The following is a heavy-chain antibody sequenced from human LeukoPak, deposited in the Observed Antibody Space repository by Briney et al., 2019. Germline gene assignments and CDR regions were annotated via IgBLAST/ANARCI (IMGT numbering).Heavy chain of an antibody. V-gene: IGHV3-23*01. CDR2: ISGSGGST. Sequence: GGSLRLSCAASGFTFSSYAMSWVRQAPGKGLEWVSAISGSGGSTYYADSVKGRFTISRDNSKNTLYLQMNSLRAEDTAVYYCAKVKAWVRGVIIDYWGQGTLVTVSS. J-gene: IGHJ4*02. CDR3: AKVKAWVRGVIIDY. CDR1: GFTFSSYA. D-gene: IGHD3-10*01.